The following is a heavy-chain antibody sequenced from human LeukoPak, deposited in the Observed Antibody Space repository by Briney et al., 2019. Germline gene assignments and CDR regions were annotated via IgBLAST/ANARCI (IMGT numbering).Heavy chain of an antibody. CDR2: IILIFGTA. V-gene: IGHV1-69*05. J-gene: IGHJ4*02. D-gene: IGHD5-24*01. CDR1: GGTFSSYA. CDR3: ARGVEMATITGGGFDY. Sequence: SVKVSCKASGGTFSSYAISWARQAPGQGLEWMGGIILIFGTANYAQKFQGRVTITTDESTSTAYMELSSLRSEDTAVYYCARGVEMATITGGGFDYWGQGTLVTVSS.